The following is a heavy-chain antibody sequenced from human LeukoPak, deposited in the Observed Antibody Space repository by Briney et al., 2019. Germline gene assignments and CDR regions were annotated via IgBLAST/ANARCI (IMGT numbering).Heavy chain of an antibody. CDR3: AREGDS. CDR1: GGSIGTYY. Sequence: PSETLSLTCSVSGGSIGTYYWSRIRQPAGKRLEWIGRVSTTGSTKYNPSFKSRVTMSLDTSKNQFFLNLNSVTAADTAVYYCAREGDSWGQGTLVTVSS. CDR2: VSTTGST. J-gene: IGHJ5*01. V-gene: IGHV4-4*07.